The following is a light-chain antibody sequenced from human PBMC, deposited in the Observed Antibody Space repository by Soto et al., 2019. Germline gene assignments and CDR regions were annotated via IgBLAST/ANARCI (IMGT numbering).Light chain of an antibody. J-gene: IGKJ4*01. CDR3: QQRSNWPPLH. CDR2: GAS. Sequence: EIVVTQSPATLAVSPGERATLSCRASQSVSSNLAWYQQKPGQAPRLLIYGASTRATGIPARFSGSGCGTDYTLTISSLEPKDFAVYYCQQRSNWPPLHFDGGTKGDIK. CDR1: QSVSSN. V-gene: IGKV3-11*01.